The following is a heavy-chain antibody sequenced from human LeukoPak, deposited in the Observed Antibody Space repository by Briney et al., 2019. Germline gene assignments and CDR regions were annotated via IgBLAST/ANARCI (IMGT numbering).Heavy chain of an antibody. CDR2: MTPNSGNT. J-gene: IGHJ4*02. CDR3: ARGQYDYFDY. D-gene: IGHD2-8*01. Sequence: EWIVCMTPNSGNTGYPQKFQGRVTITRNTSISTAYMELSSLRSEDTAVYYCARGQYDYFDYWGQGTLVTVSS. V-gene: IGHV1-8*03.